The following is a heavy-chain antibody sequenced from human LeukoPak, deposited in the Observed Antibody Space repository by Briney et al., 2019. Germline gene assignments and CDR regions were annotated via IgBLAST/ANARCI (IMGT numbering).Heavy chain of an antibody. CDR3: ARGVYIAAAQYGY. Sequence: KPSETLSLTCTVSGGSISNYYWSWIRQPPGKGLEWIGYIYYSGTTNYNPSLKSRVTISVDTSKNQFPLKLNSVTAADTAVYYCARGVYIAAAQYGYWGQGTLVTVSS. CDR2: IYYSGTT. CDR1: GGSISNYY. D-gene: IGHD6-13*01. J-gene: IGHJ4*02. V-gene: IGHV4-59*01.